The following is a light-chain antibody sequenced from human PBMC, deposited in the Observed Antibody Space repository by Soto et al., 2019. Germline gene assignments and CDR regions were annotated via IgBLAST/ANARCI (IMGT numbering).Light chain of an antibody. J-gene: IGKJ1*01. CDR3: QQYGGSLLT. V-gene: IGKV3-20*01. CDR1: QAVSSSF. CDR2: DAS. Sequence: EIVLTQSPGTLSLSPGERATLSCRASQAVSSSFLAWYQQKAGQAPRLLIYDASSRATGTPDRISGSGSGTDFTLTISRLEPEDFAVYYCQQYGGSLLTFGQGTKVEIK.